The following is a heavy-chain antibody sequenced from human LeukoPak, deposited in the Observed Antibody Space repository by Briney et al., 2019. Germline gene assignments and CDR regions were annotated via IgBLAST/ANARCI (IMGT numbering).Heavy chain of an antibody. Sequence: AGGSLRLSCAASGFTFSSYGMHWVRQAPGKGLEWVAVIWYDGSNKYYADSVKGRFTISRDNSKNTLYLQMNSLRAEDTAVYYCARDKWLGGDGMDVWGQGTTVTVSS. D-gene: IGHD6-19*01. CDR2: IWYDGSNK. J-gene: IGHJ6*02. CDR3: ARDKWLGGDGMDV. V-gene: IGHV3-33*08. CDR1: GFTFSSYG.